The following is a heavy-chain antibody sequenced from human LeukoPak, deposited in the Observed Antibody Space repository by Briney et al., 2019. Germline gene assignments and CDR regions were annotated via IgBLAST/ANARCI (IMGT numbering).Heavy chain of an antibody. CDR1: GFTFTKYG. J-gene: IGHJ6*04. D-gene: IGHD3-10*02. CDR3: AELGITMIGGV. CDR2: ISDSGAYT. V-gene: IGHV3-23*01. Sequence: GGSLRLSCEASGFTFTKYGMSWVRQAPGKGLEWISTISDSGAYTYYADFVKGRFTVSRDNAKNSLYLQMNSLRAEDTAVYYCAELGITMIGGVWGKGTTVTISS.